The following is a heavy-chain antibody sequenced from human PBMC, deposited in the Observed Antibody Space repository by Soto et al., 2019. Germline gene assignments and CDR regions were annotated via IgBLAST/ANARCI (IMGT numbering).Heavy chain of an antibody. CDR1: GFTFSSCT. V-gene: IGHV3-21*01. CDR3: SREVQPVVRREYDY. CDR2: ISGSGST. Sequence: EVQLVESGGGLVKPGGSLRLSCVVSGFTFSSCTMNWVRQAPGKGLEWVSSISGSGSTYYADSVKGRFTVSRDNAKNSLYLQMSSLRAEDTAVYYCSREVQPVVRREYDYWGQGTLVTVSS. D-gene: IGHD1-1*01. J-gene: IGHJ4*02.